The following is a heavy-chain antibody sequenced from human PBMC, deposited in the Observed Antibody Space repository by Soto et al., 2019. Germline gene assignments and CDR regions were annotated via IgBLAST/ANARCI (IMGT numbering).Heavy chain of an antibody. J-gene: IGHJ4*02. CDR2: ISGSGGST. CDR1: GFTFSSYA. V-gene: IGHV3-23*01. D-gene: IGHD3-10*01. CDR3: ARINYYGSGSYYTTFDY. Sequence: GGSLRLSCAASGFTFSSYAMSWVRQAPGKGLEWVSAISGSGGSTYYADSVKGRFTISRDNSKNTLYLQMNSLRAEDTAVYYCARINYYGSGSYYTTFDYWGQGTLVTVSS.